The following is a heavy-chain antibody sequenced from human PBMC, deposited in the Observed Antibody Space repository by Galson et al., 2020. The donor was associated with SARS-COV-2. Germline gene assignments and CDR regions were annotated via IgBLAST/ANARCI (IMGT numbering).Heavy chain of an antibody. Sequence: SETLSLTCTVSGGSISSGGYYWTWIRQHPGKGLEWIGYIYYSGSTYYNPSLTSRVTISVDTSKNQFSLKLSSVTAADTAVYYCARAGRTIFGVVIQFDPWGQGTLVTVSS. J-gene: IGHJ5*02. CDR2: IYYSGST. CDR1: GGSISSGGYY. D-gene: IGHD3-3*01. CDR3: ARAGRTIFGVVIQFDP. V-gene: IGHV4-31*03.